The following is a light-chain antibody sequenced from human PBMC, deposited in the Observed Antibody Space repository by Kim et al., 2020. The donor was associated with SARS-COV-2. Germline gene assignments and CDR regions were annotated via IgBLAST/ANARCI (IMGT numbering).Light chain of an antibody. CDR2: DAS. V-gene: IGKV3D-20*01. CDR1: QSVSSSY. CDR3: QQYGSSPPYT. Sequence: EIVLTQSPATLSLSPGERATLSCGASQSVSSSYLAWYQQKPGLAPRLLIYDASSRATGTPDRFSGSGSGTDFTLTISRLEPEDFAVYYCQQYGSSPPYTFGQGTKLEI. J-gene: IGKJ2*01.